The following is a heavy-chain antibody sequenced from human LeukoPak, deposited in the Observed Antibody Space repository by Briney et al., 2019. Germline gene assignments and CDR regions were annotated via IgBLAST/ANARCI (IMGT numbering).Heavy chain of an antibody. Sequence: PSETLSLTCTVSGGSLNSYCWSWIRQPAEKGLEWIGRIYPSGSTSYNPSLKSRVTISIDKAKNQFSLRLTSVTAADTAVYYCARDRSGYSEYYFDYWGQGSLVTVSS. J-gene: IGHJ4*02. CDR3: ARDRSGYSEYYFDY. CDR2: IYPSGST. V-gene: IGHV4-4*07. D-gene: IGHD5-12*01. CDR1: GGSLNSYC.